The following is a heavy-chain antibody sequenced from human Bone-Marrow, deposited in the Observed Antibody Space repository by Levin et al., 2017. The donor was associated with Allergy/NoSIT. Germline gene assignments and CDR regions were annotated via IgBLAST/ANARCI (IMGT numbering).Heavy chain of an antibody. CDR1: GHSFSSYG. V-gene: IGHV1-18*01. Sequence: EASVKVSCKASGHSFSSYGISWVRQAPGQGLEWMGWISGYNGYTNYALNLQGRVTMTTDTSTSTAYMELRSLRSDDTAVYYCARERVYYSDTGGFSHDGFDSWGQGTMVTVSS. J-gene: IGHJ3*02. CDR2: ISGYNGYT. CDR3: ARERVYYSDTGGFSHDGFDS. D-gene: IGHD3-22*01.